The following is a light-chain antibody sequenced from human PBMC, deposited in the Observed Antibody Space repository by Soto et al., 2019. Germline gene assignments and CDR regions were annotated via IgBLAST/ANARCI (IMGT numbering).Light chain of an antibody. CDR3: QQYDTYSRT. CDR2: EVS. CDR1: QSVSNW. V-gene: IGKV1-5*03. Sequence: DIQMTQSPSALSASVGDRVTITCRASQSVSNWVAWYRQKPGEAPKLLIYEVSTLERGVPSRFSGTGSGTAFTLTMSSLQPDDFATFYYQQYDTYSRTFGQGPKVEVK. J-gene: IGKJ1*01.